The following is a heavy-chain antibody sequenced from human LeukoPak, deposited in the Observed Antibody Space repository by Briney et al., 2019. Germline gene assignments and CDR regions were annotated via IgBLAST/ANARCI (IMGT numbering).Heavy chain of an antibody. J-gene: IGHJ4*02. Sequence: SETLSLTCTVSGGSISSYYWSWIRQPPGKGLEWIGYIYYSGSTNYNPSLKSRVIISVDTSKNQFSLKLSSVTAADTAVYYCARDLHSIAYWGQGTLVTVSS. D-gene: IGHD2-21*01. CDR1: GGSISSYY. V-gene: IGHV4-59*01. CDR3: ARDLHSIAY. CDR2: IYYSGST.